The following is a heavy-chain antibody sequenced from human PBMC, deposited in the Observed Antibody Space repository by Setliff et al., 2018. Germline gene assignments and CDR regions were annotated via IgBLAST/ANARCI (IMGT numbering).Heavy chain of an antibody. CDR1: GVSITSGHY. Sequence: SETLSLTRGVSGVSITSGHYWGWIRQSPGKGLEWLATIHQRGRTYYNPSLNSRVTISLDTSKNHFSLKLRSVTAEDSAVYYCASPGRDNLDSPFDAFDIWGQGTKVTVSS. V-gene: IGHV4-38-2*01. J-gene: IGHJ3*02. CDR3: ASPGRDNLDSPFDAFDI. CDR2: IHQRGRT. D-gene: IGHD3-3*01.